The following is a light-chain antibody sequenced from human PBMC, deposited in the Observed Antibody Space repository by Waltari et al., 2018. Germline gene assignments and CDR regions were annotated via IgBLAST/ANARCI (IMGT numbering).Light chain of an antibody. CDR2: DAS. CDR1: QTVGNF. CDR3: QQYDSWPQT. V-gene: IGKV3-11*01. Sequence: SCRASQTVGNFLAWYRQKPGQAPRLLSYDASSRATGIPARVSGSGSGTDFTLTIRSPEPEDFAVYFCQQYDSWPQTFGQGTKLEI. J-gene: IGKJ2*01.